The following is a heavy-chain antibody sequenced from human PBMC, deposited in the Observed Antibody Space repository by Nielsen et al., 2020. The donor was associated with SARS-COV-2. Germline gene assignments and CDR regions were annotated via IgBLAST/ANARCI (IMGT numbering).Heavy chain of an antibody. CDR3: ARASLNYDFWSGYYPYGGAAGYGMDG. CDR1: GFTFSSYD. CDR2: IGTAGDT. J-gene: IGHJ6*02. D-gene: IGHD3-3*01. V-gene: IGHV3-13*01. Sequence: GESLKISCAASGFTFSSYDLHWVRQATEKGLEWVSAIGTAGDTYYPGSVKGRFTISRENAKNSLYLQMNSLRAGDTAGYYCARASLNYDFWSGYYPYGGAAGYGMDGWGQGTTVTVSS.